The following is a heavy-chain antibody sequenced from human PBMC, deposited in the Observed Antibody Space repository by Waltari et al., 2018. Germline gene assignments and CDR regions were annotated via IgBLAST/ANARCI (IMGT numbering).Heavy chain of an antibody. D-gene: IGHD3-10*01. J-gene: IGHJ4*02. Sequence: QVQLVESGGGVVQPGRSLSLSCAASGFALSSCAMHWVRQAPGKGLEWVAVIWSDGSYEYYADSVKGRFTVSRDNSKTALFVQMNSLRAEDTAVYYCARALGSGSFLIDFWGQGTLVTVSS. CDR3: ARALGSGSFLIDF. CDR1: GFALSSCA. V-gene: IGHV3-33*01. CDR2: IWSDGSYE.